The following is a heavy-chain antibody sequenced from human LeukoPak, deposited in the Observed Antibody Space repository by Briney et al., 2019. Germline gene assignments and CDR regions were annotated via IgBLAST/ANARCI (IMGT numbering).Heavy chain of an antibody. D-gene: IGHD6-6*01. J-gene: IGHJ4*02. CDR3: ATDLIAARPEFDY. V-gene: IGHV1-24*01. CDR1: GHTLTELS. Sequence: ASVKVSCKVSGHTLTELSMHWVRQAPGKGLEWMGGFDPEDGETIYAQKFQGRVTMTEDTSTDTAYMELSSLRSEDTAVYYCATDLIAARPEFDYWGQGTLVTVSS. CDR2: FDPEDGET.